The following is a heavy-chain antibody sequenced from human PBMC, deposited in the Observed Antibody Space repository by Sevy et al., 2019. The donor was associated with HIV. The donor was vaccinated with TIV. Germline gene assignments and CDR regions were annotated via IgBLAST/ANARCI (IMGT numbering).Heavy chain of an antibody. CDR1: GFTFSTYG. J-gene: IGHJ4*02. D-gene: IGHD3-16*01. CDR3: ARDLEFYDYGDYGPAFMPDY. Sequence: GGSLRLSCAASGFTFSTYGMHWVRQAPGKGLEWVAVIWFDGSNTYYADSVKGRFTISRDFAKNTLHLQMNSLRVEDTPVYYCARDLEFYDYGDYGPAFMPDYWGQGTLVTVSS. CDR2: IWFDGSNT. V-gene: IGHV3-33*01.